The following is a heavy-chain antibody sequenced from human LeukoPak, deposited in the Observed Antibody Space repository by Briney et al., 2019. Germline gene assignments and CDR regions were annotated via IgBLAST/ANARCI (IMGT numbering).Heavy chain of an antibody. Sequence: GGSLRLSCAASGFTFSSYDMHWVRHAPGKGLEWVAVISYDGSNKYYADSVKGRFTISRDNSKNTLYLQMNSLRAEDTAVYYCAKVSGSYSLTLDYWGQGTLVTVSS. CDR3: AKVSGSYSLTLDY. D-gene: IGHD3-10*01. V-gene: IGHV3-30*18. CDR2: ISYDGSNK. J-gene: IGHJ4*02. CDR1: GFTFSSYD.